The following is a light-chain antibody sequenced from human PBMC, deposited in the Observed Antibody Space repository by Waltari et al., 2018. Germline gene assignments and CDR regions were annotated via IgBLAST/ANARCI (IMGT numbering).Light chain of an antibody. CDR1: NIESKS. CDR3: QVWDSVSDPWV. Sequence: SYVLTQPPSVSVAPGQTATITCGGDNIESKSVHWYQPKAGQAPVLLLYDDNPRPSGIPERFSGSNFRNTATLTIRRVEAEDEADYLCQVWDSVSDPWVFGGGTKLTVL. J-gene: IGLJ3*02. V-gene: IGLV3-21*02. CDR2: DDN.